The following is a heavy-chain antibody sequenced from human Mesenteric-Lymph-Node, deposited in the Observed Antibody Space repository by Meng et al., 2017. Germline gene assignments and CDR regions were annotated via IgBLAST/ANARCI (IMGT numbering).Heavy chain of an antibody. Sequence: SETLSLTCAVYGGSFSGYYWSWIRQPPGKGLEWIGEINHSGSTNYNPSLKSRVTISVDTSKNQFSLKLSSVTAADTAVYYCARRSYVYSSGWSRLLNYGMDVWGQGTTVTVSS. D-gene: IGHD6-19*01. CDR1: GGSFSGYY. CDR3: ARRSYVYSSGWSRLLNYGMDV. J-gene: IGHJ6*02. V-gene: IGHV4-34*01. CDR2: INHSGST.